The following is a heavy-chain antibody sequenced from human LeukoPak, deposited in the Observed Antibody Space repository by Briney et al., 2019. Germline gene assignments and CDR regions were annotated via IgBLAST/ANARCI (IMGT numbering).Heavy chain of an antibody. V-gene: IGHV3-21*01. CDR2: ISSSSSYI. CDR1: GFTFSSYS. CDR3: ARGADGVSSNSRGWFDP. J-gene: IGHJ5*02. D-gene: IGHD2-15*01. Sequence: PGGSLRLSCAASGFTFSSYSMNWVRQAPGKGLEWVSSISSSSSYIYYADSVRGRFTISRDNAKNSLYLQMNSLRAEDTAVYSCARGADGVSSNSRGWFDPWGQGTLVTVSS.